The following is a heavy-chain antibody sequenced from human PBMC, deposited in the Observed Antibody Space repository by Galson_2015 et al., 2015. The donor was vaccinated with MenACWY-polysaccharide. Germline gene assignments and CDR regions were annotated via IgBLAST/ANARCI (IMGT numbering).Heavy chain of an antibody. CDR2: ISGSGGST. CDR1: GFTFSSYA. Sequence: SLRLSCAASGFTFSSYAMSWVRQAPGKGLEWVSAISGSGGSTYYADSVKGRFTISRDNSKNTQYLQMNSLRAEDTAVYYCAKQITMIVVPHYGGAFDIWGQGTMVTVSS. CDR3: AKQITMIVVPHYGGAFDI. V-gene: IGHV3-23*01. D-gene: IGHD3-22*01. J-gene: IGHJ3*02.